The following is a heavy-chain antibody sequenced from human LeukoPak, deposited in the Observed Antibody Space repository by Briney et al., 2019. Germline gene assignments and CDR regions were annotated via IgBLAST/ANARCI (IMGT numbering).Heavy chain of an antibody. V-gene: IGHV3-48*03. D-gene: IGHD1-1*01. CDR2: ISSSGSTI. Sequence: GGSLRLSCAASGFAFSSYEMNWVRQAPGKGLEWVSYISSSGSTIYYADSVKGRFTISRDNAKNSLYLQMNSLRAEDTAVYYCGRDKFQRWNGPSFGMDVWGQGTTVTVSS. J-gene: IGHJ6*02. CDR3: GRDKFQRWNGPSFGMDV. CDR1: GFAFSSYE.